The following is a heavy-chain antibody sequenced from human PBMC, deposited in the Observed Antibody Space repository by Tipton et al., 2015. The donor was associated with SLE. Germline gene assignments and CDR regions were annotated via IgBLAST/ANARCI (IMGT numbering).Heavy chain of an antibody. CDR3: AKGGYNYGPNWFDS. CDR1: GGSIGDHY. D-gene: IGHD5-18*01. Sequence: LSLTCTVSGGSIGDHYWIWVRQPPGKGLEWVSAITDSGRTTYYADSVKGRFTISRDNSKNTLYLQMNSLRAEDTAVYHCAKGGYNYGPNWFDSWGPGNPGHRLL. CDR2: ITDSGRTT. V-gene: IGHV3-23*01. J-gene: IGHJ5*01.